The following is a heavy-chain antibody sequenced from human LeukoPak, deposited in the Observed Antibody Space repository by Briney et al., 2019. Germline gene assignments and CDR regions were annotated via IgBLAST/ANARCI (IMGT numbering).Heavy chain of an antibody. CDR3: AREQYGSDDALDI. CDR2: IWYDGSNK. D-gene: IGHD4-17*01. J-gene: IGHJ3*02. CDR1: GFTFSSYG. V-gene: IGHV3-33*01. Sequence: GGSLRLSCAASGFTFSSYGMHWVRQAPGKGLEWVAVIWYDGSNKYYADSVKGRFTISRDNSKNTLYLQMNSLRAEDTAVYYCAREQYGSDDALDIWGQGTMVTVSS.